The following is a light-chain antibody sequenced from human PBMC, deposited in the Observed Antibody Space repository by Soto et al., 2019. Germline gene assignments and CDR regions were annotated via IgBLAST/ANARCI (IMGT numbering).Light chain of an antibody. CDR1: RSNIGGNA. CDR2: AND. V-gene: IGLV1-44*01. CDR3: AVWDDNMKGL. J-gene: IGLJ2*01. Sequence: QSVLTQPPSMSGTPGQRVTISCSGSRSNIGGNAVTWYQQVPGTAPKLFIYANDQRPLGVSDRFSGSKSATSASLAISGLQSEDEADYYCAVWDDNMKGLFGGGTQLTVL.